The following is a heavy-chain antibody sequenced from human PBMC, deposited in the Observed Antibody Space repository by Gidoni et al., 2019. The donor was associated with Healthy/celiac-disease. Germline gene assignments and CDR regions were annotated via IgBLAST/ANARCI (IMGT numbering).Heavy chain of an antibody. D-gene: IGHD4-17*01. J-gene: IGHJ3*02. CDR1: GYSVTSYW. CDR2: IYPGDSDT. CDR3: ARSYGDGVGIAFDI. V-gene: IGHV5-51*03. Sequence: EVQLVQSGAEGKKPGESLKISGKGSGYSVTSYWIGWVRQMPGKGLEWMGIIYPGDSDTSFCPSFQGQVPISADKSISTAYLQWSSLKASDTAMYYCARSYGDGVGIAFDIWGHGTMVTVSS.